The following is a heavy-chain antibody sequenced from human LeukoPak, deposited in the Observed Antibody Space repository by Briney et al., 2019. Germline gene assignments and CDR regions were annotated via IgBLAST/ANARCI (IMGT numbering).Heavy chain of an antibody. J-gene: IGHJ4*02. Sequence: SETLSLTCTVSGGSISSYYWSWIRQPPGKGLEWIGSIYYSGSTYYNPSLKSRVTISVDTSKNQFSLKLSSVTASDTAVYYCATATSYGGIDYWGQGTLVTVSS. CDR3: ATATSYGGIDY. V-gene: IGHV4-59*05. CDR2: IYYSGST. D-gene: IGHD4/OR15-4a*01. CDR1: GGSISSYY.